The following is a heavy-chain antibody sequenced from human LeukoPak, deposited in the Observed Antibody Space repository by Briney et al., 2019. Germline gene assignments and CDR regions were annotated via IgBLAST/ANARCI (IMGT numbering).Heavy chain of an antibody. V-gene: IGHV4-34*01. Sequence: PSQPLSLPCADSGGSFNGYYCGWIRQPPGKGLEGIGEINHSGSTNYNPSLKSRVTISVDTSKNQFSLKLSSVTAADTAVYYCARGGGQFGTRYYYYGMDVWGQGTTVTVSS. CDR2: INHSGST. CDR3: ARGGGQFGTRYYYYGMDV. J-gene: IGHJ6*02. CDR1: GGSFNGYY. D-gene: IGHD3-10*01.